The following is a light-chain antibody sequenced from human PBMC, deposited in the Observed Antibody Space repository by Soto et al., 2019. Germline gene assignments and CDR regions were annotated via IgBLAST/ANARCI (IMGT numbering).Light chain of an antibody. Sequence: QSALTQPPSASGSPGQSVTISCTGTSSDVGGYNYVSWYQQHPGKAPKLMIYEVSKRPSGVPDRFSGFKSGNTASLTVSGLQAEDEADYYCSSYAGSNRVVFGGGTKVTVL. CDR2: EVS. J-gene: IGLJ3*02. V-gene: IGLV2-8*01. CDR1: SSDVGGYNY. CDR3: SSYAGSNRVV.